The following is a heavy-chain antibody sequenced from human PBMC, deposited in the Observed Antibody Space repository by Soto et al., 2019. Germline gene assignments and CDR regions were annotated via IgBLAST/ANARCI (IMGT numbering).Heavy chain of an antibody. D-gene: IGHD6-19*01. V-gene: IGHV3-9*01. CDR3: AKGRGTLLAVASYYYYMDV. CDR1: GFTFDDYA. Sequence: GGSLRLSCAASGFTFDDYAMHWVRQAPGKGLEWVSGISWNSGSIGYADSVKGRFPISRDNAKNSLYLQMNSLRAEDTALYYCAKGRGTLLAVASYYYYMDVWGKGTTVTVSS. CDR2: ISWNSGSI. J-gene: IGHJ6*03.